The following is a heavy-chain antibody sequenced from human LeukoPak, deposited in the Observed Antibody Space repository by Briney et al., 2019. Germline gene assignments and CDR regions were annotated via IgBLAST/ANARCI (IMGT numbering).Heavy chain of an antibody. D-gene: IGHD3-3*01. CDR3: AREVVPYDYWSGYTYYFDY. CDR1: GYTFTGYY. Sequence: ASVKVSCKASGYTFTGYYMHWVRQAPGQGLDWMGWINPNSGGTNYAQKFQGRVTMTRDTSISTAYMELSRLRSDDTAVYYCAREVVPYDYWSGYTYYFDYWGQGTLVTVSS. J-gene: IGHJ4*02. CDR2: INPNSGGT. V-gene: IGHV1-2*02.